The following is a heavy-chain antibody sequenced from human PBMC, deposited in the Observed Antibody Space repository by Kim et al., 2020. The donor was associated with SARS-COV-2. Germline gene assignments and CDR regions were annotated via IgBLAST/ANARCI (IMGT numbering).Heavy chain of an antibody. Sequence: SETLSLTCTVSGGSVSSGNFYWTWIRQSPGRGLEWIGYIYYSGSTNYNPSLKSRVTMSVDTSKNQFSLKLNSVTAADTAVYYCVRSLQQQLPRTYWYFDLWGRGTLVTVSS. CDR3: VRSLQQQLPRTYWYFDL. J-gene: IGHJ2*01. D-gene: IGHD6-13*01. CDR1: GGSVSSGNFY. V-gene: IGHV4-61*01. CDR2: IYYSGST.